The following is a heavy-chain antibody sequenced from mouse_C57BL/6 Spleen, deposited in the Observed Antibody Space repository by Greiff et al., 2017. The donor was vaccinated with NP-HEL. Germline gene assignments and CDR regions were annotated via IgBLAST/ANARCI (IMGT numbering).Heavy chain of an antibody. Sequence: VQLQQSGPELVKPGASVKISCKASGYAFSSSWMNWVKQRPGKGLEWIGRIYPGDGDTNYNGKFKGKATLTADKSSSTAYMQLSSLTSEDSAVYFCARQNSWGFAYWGQGTLVTVSA. CDR2: IYPGDGDT. J-gene: IGHJ3*01. CDR1: GYAFSSSW. V-gene: IGHV1-82*01. CDR3: ARQNSWGFAY.